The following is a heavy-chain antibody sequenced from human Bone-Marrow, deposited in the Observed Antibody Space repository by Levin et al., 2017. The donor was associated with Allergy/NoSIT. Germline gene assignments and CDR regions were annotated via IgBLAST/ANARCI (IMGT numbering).Heavy chain of an antibody. D-gene: IGHD6-19*01. V-gene: IGHV5-51*01. Sequence: GESLKISCKGSGFSFTSYWIGWVRQMPGKGLEWMGIIYPDDSDTRYSPSFQGQVTISADKSISTAYLQWSSLKASDTAMYYCATSDRGSGWYGKFDYWGQGILVTVSS. J-gene: IGHJ4*02. CDR1: GFSFTSYW. CDR2: IYPDDSDT. CDR3: ATSDRGSGWYGKFDY.